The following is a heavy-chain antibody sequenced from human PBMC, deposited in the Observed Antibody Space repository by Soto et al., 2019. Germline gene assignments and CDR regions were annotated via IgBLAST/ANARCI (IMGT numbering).Heavy chain of an antibody. CDR2: IYYSGTS. CDR3: ARLHCDSPNCVPLDP. CDR1: GGSISDDTYY. D-gene: IGHD2-2*01. J-gene: IGHJ5*02. Sequence: SETLSLTCTVSGGSISDDTYYWGWIRQPPGKGLEWIGSIYYSGTSSYNPSLKSRVTMSVDTSMKQLFLRLCSVIAADTSVYYCARLHCDSPNCVPLDPWGQGTLVTVSS. V-gene: IGHV4-39*01.